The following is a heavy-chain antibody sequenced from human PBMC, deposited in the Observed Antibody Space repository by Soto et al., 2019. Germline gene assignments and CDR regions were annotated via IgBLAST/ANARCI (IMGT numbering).Heavy chain of an antibody. CDR2: MNPNSGNT. J-gene: IGHJ6*02. D-gene: IGHD3-3*01. V-gene: IGHV1-8*01. CDR3: ARGLGLRFLEWFPKRRDGMDV. CDR1: GYTFTSYD. Sequence: QVQLVQSGAEVKKPGASVKVSCKASGYTFTSYDINWVRQATGQGLEWMGWMNPNSGNTGYAQKFQGRVTMTRNTSISTAYMELSSLRSEDTAVYYCARGLGLRFLEWFPKRRDGMDVWGQGTTVTVSS.